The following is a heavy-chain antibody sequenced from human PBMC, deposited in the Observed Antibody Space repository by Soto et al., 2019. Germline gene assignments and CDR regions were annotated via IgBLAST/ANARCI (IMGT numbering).Heavy chain of an antibody. V-gene: IGHV1-3*01. J-gene: IGHJ4*02. CDR1: GYTFTSYA. CDR3: ARLAYCGGDCYWVGYFDY. D-gene: IGHD2-21*02. CDR2: INAGNGNT. Sequence: ASVKVSCKASGYTFTSYAMHWVRQAPGQRLEWMGWINAGNGNTKYSQKFQGRVTITRDTSASTAYMELNSLRAEDTAVYYCARLAYCGGDCYWVGYFDYWGQGTLVTVSS.